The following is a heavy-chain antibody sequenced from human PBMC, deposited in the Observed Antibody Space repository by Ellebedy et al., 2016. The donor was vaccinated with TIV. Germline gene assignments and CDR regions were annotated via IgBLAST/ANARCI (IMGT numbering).Heavy chain of an antibody. CDR3: AGDIYYYTSGAWYSRFY. Sequence: GESLKISCATSGFTFSNYWMSWVRQAPGKGLEWVANINQDESQKNYVDSVKGRFTLSRDNAKNSLYLQMNGLRAEDTAVYYCAGDIYYYTSGAWYSRFYWGQGTLVTVSS. J-gene: IGHJ4*02. V-gene: IGHV3-7*01. CDR2: INQDESQK. D-gene: IGHD3-22*01. CDR1: GFTFSNYW.